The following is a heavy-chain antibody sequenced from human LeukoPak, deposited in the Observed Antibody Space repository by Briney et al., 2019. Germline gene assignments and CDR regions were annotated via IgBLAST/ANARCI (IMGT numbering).Heavy chain of an antibody. CDR1: GGSISSSSYY. CDR3: SRPDYSGGSCRC. Sequence: PSETLSLTCTVSGGSISSSSYYWGWIRQPPGKGLEWTGSIYYSGRTYYNPSLKSRVNISVDKSKNQFSLKLSSVTAADTAVYYCSRPDYSGGSCRCWGQGTLVTVSP. V-gene: IGHV4-39*01. D-gene: IGHD2-15*01. J-gene: IGHJ4*02. CDR2: IYYSGRT.